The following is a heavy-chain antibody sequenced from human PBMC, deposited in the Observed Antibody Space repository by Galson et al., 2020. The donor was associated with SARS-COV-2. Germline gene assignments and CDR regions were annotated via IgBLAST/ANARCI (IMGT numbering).Heavy chain of an antibody. CDR2: ISSSSSTI. Sequence: GESLKISCAASGFTFSSYSMNWVRQAPGKGLEWVSYISSSSSTIYYADSVEGRFTISRDNAKNSLYLQMNSLRDEDTAVYYCARRSLPYYYDSSGYPHSGMDVWGQGTTVTVSS. J-gene: IGHJ6*02. D-gene: IGHD3-22*01. CDR3: ARRSLPYYYDSSGYPHSGMDV. CDR1: GFTFSSYS. V-gene: IGHV3-48*02.